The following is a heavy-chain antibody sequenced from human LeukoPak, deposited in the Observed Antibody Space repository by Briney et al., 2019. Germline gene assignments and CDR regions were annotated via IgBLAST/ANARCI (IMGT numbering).Heavy chain of an antibody. D-gene: IGHD6-13*01. Sequence: SGTLSLTCTVSGGSISSYYWSWIRQPPGKGLEWIGYIYYSGSTNYNPSLKSRVTISVDTSKNQFSLKLSSVTAADTAVYYCARMGSRYSSSPPDYYYYYYGMDVWGQGTTVTVSS. CDR2: IYYSGST. V-gene: IGHV4-59*08. J-gene: IGHJ6*02. CDR1: GGSISSYY. CDR3: ARMGSRYSSSPPDYYYYYYGMDV.